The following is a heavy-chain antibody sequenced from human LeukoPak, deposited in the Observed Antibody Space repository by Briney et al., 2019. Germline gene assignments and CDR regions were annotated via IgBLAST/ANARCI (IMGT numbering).Heavy chain of an antibody. CDR3: VFSSTSLRWFDP. V-gene: IGHV1-8*03. CDR2: MNPNSGNT. J-gene: IGHJ5*02. Sequence: ASVKVSCKASGYTFTSYDINWVRQATGQGLEWMGWMNPNSGNTGYAQKFQGRVTITRNTSISTAYMELSSLRSEDTAVYYCVFSSTSLRWFDPWGQGTLVTVSS. D-gene: IGHD2-2*01. CDR1: GYTFTSYD.